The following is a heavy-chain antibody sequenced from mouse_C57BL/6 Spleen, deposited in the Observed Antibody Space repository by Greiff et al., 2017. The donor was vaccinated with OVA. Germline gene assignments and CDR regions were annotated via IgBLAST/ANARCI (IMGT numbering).Heavy chain of an antibody. CDR1: GYTFTSYW. J-gene: IGHJ4*01. V-gene: IGHV1-59*01. Sequence: QVQLQQPGAELVKPGASVKLSCKASGYTFTSYWMHWVKQRPGQGLEWIGVIDPSDSYTNYNQKFKGKATLTVDTSSSTAYMQLSSLTSEDSAVYYCARSGYYGNQYYAMDYWGQGTSVTVSS. D-gene: IGHD2-1*01. CDR3: ARSGYYGNQYYAMDY. CDR2: IDPSDSYT.